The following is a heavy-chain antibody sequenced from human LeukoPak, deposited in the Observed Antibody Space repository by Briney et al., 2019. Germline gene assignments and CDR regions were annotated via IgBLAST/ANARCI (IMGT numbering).Heavy chain of an antibody. V-gene: IGHV3-23*01. CDR3: AKDDLYSSGWHERYYYYYYGMDV. Sequence: GGSLRLSCAASGFTFSSYAMSWVRQAPGKGLEWVSAISGSGGSTYYADSVKGRFTISRDNSKNTLYLQMNSLRAEDTAVYYCAKDDLYSSGWHERYYYYYYGMDVWGQGTTVTVSS. D-gene: IGHD6-19*01. CDR1: GFTFSSYA. J-gene: IGHJ6*02. CDR2: ISGSGGST.